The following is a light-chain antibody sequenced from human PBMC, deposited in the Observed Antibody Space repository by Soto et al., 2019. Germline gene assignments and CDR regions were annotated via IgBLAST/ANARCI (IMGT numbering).Light chain of an antibody. Sequence: QSALAQPASVSGYPGQSITISCTGRSSDVGGYNYVSWYQQHPGKAPKFMIYEVSRRPSGVSNRFSGSKSGNTASLTVSGLQAEDEADYYCSSYTTSNTYGFGTGTKVTVL. CDR3: SSYTTSNTYG. CDR1: SSDVGGYNY. CDR2: EVS. V-gene: IGLV2-14*01. J-gene: IGLJ1*01.